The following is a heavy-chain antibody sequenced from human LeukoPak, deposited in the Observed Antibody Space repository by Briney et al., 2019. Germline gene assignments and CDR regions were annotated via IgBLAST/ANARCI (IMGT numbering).Heavy chain of an antibody. CDR2: ISAYNGNT. CDR1: GYTFTSYG. Sequence: GASVKVSCKASGYTFTSYGISWVRQAPGQGLEWMGWISAYNGNTNYAQKLQGRVTMTTDTSTSTAYMELRSLRSDDTAVYYCARDKKGNYYDSSGYCFDYWGQGTLVTVSS. CDR3: ARDKKGNYYDSSGYCFDY. D-gene: IGHD3-22*01. J-gene: IGHJ4*02. V-gene: IGHV1-18*01.